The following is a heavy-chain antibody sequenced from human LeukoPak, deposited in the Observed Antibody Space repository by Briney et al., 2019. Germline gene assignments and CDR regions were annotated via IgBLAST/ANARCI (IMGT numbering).Heavy chain of an antibody. V-gene: IGHV3-48*04. CDR2: ISGSTTTI. CDR3: ASQGDFWSGYSY. CDR1: GFTFSSYG. Sequence: GRSLRLSCAASGFTFSSYGMHWVRQAPGKGLEWVSYISGSTTTIYYTDSVKGRFTISRDNAKKSLYLQMNSLRAEDTAVYYCASQGDFWSGYSYWGQGTMVTVSS. J-gene: IGHJ4*02. D-gene: IGHD3-3*01.